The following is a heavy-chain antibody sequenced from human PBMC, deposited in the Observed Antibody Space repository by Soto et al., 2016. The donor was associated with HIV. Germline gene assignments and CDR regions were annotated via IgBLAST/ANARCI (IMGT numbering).Heavy chain of an antibody. CDR2: ISRSSTYI. V-gene: IGHV3-21*01. CDR3: ARAETYSSSYQD. CDR1: EFTFRTYS. D-gene: IGHD6-13*01. J-gene: IGHJ4*02. Sequence: VQLVESGGGLVKPGESLRLSCTGSEFTFRTYSMNWVRQAPGKGLGWVSSISRSSTYIYYADSVKGRFTISRDNAKNLLYLQMNSLRAEDTAVYYCARAETYSSSYQDWGQGTLVTVSS.